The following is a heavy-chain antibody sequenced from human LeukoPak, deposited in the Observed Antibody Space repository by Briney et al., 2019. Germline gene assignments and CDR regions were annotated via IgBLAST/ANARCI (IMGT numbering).Heavy chain of an antibody. D-gene: IGHD3-22*01. CDR3: AREPLRTWHSSGFREAFDI. CDR2: ISYDGSNK. J-gene: IGHJ3*02. Sequence: GGSLRLSCAASGFTFSSYAMHWVRQAPGKGLEWVAVISYDGSNKYYADSVKGRFTISRDNSKNTLYLQMNSLRAEDTAVYYCAREPLRTWHSSGFREAFDIWGQGTMVTVSS. V-gene: IGHV3-30*04. CDR1: GFTFSSYA.